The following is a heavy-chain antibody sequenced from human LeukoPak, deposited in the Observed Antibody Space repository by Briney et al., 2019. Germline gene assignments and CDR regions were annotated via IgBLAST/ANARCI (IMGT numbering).Heavy chain of an antibody. CDR2: VDPEDGET. CDR1: GYTFTDYY. V-gene: IGHV1-69-2*01. CDR3: ATTSNRASYFDF. Sequence: ASVKVSCKVSGYTFTDYYMHWVQQAPGKGLEWMGLVDPEDGETIYAQKFQGRVTITADTSTDTAYMELSSLRSEDTAMSYCATTSNRASYFDFWGRGTLVTVSS. D-gene: IGHD4-11*01. J-gene: IGHJ4*02.